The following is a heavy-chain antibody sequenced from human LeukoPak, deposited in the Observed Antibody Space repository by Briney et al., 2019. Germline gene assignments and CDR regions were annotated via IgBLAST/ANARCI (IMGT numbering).Heavy chain of an antibody. CDR3: AKTRPLDSSSWSHGDY. CDR2: ISGSGDST. D-gene: IGHD6-13*01. J-gene: IGHJ4*02. CDR1: GFTFSSYA. V-gene: IGHV3-23*01. Sequence: GGSLRLSCAASGFTFSSYAMSWVRQAPGKGLKWVSAISGSGDSTYYGDSVKGRFTISRDNSKNTLYLQMNSLRAEDTAVYYCAKTRPLDSSSWSHGDYWGQGTLVTVSS.